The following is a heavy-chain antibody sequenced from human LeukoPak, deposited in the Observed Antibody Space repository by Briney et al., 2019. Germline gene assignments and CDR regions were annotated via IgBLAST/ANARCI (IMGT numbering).Heavy chain of an antibody. D-gene: IGHD6-19*01. J-gene: IGHJ2*01. CDR2: INPNSGGT. V-gene: IGHV1-2*02. CDR3: ARDRHQWLAYWYFDL. Sequence: ASVKVSCTASGYTFTGYYMHWVRQAPGQGLEWMGCINPNSGGTNYAQKFQGRVTMTRDTSISTAYMELSRLRSDDTAVYYCARDRHQWLAYWYFDLWGRGTLVTVSS. CDR1: GYTFTGYY.